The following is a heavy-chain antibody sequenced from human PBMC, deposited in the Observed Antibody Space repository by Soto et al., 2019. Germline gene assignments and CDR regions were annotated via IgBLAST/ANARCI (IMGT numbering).Heavy chain of an antibody. V-gene: IGHV4-30-4*01. J-gene: IGHJ5*02. CDR1: GGSVSIGDYL. D-gene: IGHD4-17*01. Sequence: VQLQESGPGLVTPSQTLSLPCTVFGGSVSIGDYLWSWIRQRPGKVLEWIGYIHDSGNTYYNPSLKSRVTISLDTSQNQFSLKVTSMTAADTAVYFCARARGGDSGDYASLFDRWGQGNLVTVAS. CDR3: ARARGGDSGDYASLFDR. CDR2: IHDSGNT.